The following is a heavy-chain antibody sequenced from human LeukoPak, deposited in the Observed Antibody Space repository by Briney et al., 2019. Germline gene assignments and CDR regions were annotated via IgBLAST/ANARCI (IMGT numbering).Heavy chain of an antibody. Sequence: GRSLRLSCAASGFIFSAYGMHWVRQAPGKGLDWVALIWSDGSNEYYADSVKGRFTISRDNSKNTLYLQMNSLRAEDTAVYYCARYSDTGYSSSWYSTPFDYWGQGTLVTVSS. CDR1: GFIFSAYG. CDR3: ARYSDTGYSSSWYSTPFDY. CDR2: IWSDGSNE. D-gene: IGHD6-13*01. V-gene: IGHV3-33*01. J-gene: IGHJ4*02.